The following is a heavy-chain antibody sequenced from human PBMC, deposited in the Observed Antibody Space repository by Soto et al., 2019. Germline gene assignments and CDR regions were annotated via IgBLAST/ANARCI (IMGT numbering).Heavy chain of an antibody. CDR3: ERVTVNNWTPPNFDS. V-gene: IGHV4-31*03. CDR2: IDYSGST. D-gene: IGHD1-1*01. Sequence: SETLSRTCTVSVGSINSDGYYWSWIRQHPGKGLEWTGYIDYSGSTYYNPSLKSRLTISVDTSKNQFSLKLSSVTAADTAIYYCERVTVNNWTPPNFDSWGQGTLVTVSS. CDR1: VGSINSDGYY. J-gene: IGHJ4*02.